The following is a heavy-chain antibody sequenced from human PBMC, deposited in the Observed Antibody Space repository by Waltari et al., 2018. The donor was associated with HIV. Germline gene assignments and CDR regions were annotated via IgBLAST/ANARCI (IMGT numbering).Heavy chain of an antibody. D-gene: IGHD3-3*01. J-gene: IGHJ3*02. Sequence: EVQLVESGGGLVQPGGSLRLSCAASGFTFSSYWMHWVRQAPGKGLVWVSRINSDGSSTSYADSVKGRFTISRDNAKNTLYPQMNSLRAEDTAVYYCARAVFLEWYHHAFDIWGQGTMVTVSS. CDR2: INSDGSST. V-gene: IGHV3-74*01. CDR3: ARAVFLEWYHHAFDI. CDR1: GFTFSSYW.